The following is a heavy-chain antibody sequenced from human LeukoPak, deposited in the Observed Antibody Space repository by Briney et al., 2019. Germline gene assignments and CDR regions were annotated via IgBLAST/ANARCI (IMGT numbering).Heavy chain of an antibody. CDR3: ARDGEMATIGIY. CDR1: GYTFTSYC. CDR2: INPSGGST. V-gene: IGHV1-46*01. Sequence: ASVKLSCKASGYTFTSYCMHWVRQAPGQGLEWMGIINPSGGSTSYAQKFQGRVTMTRDTSTSTVYMELSSLRSEDTAVYYCARDGEMATIGIYWGQGTLVTVSS. D-gene: IGHD5-24*01. J-gene: IGHJ4*02.